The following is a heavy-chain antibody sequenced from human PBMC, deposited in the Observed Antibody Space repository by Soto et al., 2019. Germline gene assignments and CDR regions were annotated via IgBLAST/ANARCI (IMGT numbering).Heavy chain of an antibody. CDR1: GGSISSSSYY. D-gene: IGHD3-10*01. J-gene: IGHJ5*02. CDR3: ARPMRFGELSWWLDP. CDR2: IYYSGST. V-gene: IGHV4-39*01. Sequence: QLQLQESGPGLVKPSETLSLTCTVSGGSISSSSYYWGWIRQPPGKGLEWIGSIYYSGSTYYNPSLKSRVTISVDTSKNQFSLKLSSVTAADTAVYYCARPMRFGELSWWLDPWGQGTLVTVSS.